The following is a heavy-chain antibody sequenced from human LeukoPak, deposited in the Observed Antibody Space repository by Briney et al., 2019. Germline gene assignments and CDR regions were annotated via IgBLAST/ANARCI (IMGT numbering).Heavy chain of an antibody. V-gene: IGHV1-18*01. CDR3: ARANSGSYYIPLYYYYMXX. D-gene: IGHD3-10*01. CDR1: GYTFTSYG. CDR2: ISAYNGNT. J-gene: IGHJ6*03. Sequence: ASVKVSCKASGYTFTSYGISWVRQAPGQGLEGMGWISAYNGNTNYAQKLQGRVTMTTDTSTSTAYMELRSLRSDDTAVYYCARANSGSYYIPLYYYYMXXXXXGTTVT.